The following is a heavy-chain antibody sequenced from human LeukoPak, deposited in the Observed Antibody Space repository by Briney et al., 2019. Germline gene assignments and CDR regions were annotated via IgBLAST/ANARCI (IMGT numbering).Heavy chain of an antibody. V-gene: IGHV4-61*02. CDR3: ARDGRVGSTSSWYYYYGMDV. D-gene: IGHD2-2*01. CDR1: GGSISSGSYY. CDR2: IYTSGST. J-gene: IGHJ6*02. Sequence: SETLSLTCTVSGGSISSGSYYWSWIRQPAGKGLEWIGRIYTSGSTNHNPSLKSRVTISVDTSKNQFSLKLSSVTAADTAVYYCARDGRVGSTSSWYYYYGMDVWGQGTTVTVSS.